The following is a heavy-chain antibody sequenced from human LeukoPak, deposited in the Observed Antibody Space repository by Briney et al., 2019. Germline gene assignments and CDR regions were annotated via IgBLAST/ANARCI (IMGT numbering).Heavy chain of an antibody. D-gene: IGHD6-19*01. CDR1: GFTFSSYW. J-gene: IGHJ4*02. CDR3: SKEGSSGGPGYFDY. CDR2: MKQDGCEI. V-gene: IGHV3-7*01. Sequence: GGSLRLSCAASGFTFSSYWMTWVRQAPGEGLEWVANMKQDGCEIYYVDSVKGSFTISREHGKISLYLKMNSLRAEDTAVYYGSKEGSSGGPGYFDYWGQGTLVTVSS.